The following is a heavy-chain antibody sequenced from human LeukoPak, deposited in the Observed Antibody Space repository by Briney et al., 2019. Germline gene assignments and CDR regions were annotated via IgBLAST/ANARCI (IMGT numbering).Heavy chain of an antibody. D-gene: IGHD3-22*01. V-gene: IGHV4-34*01. Sequence: PSETLSLTCGVYGGSSSGNYWSWIRQPPGKGLEWIGEINHSGRTKYNPSLKSRVTISVDTSKNQFSLKLSSVTAADTAVYYCARGGGYYYDSSGYYKIDYWGQGTLVTVSS. CDR2: INHSGRT. CDR3: ARGGGYYYDSSGYYKIDY. CDR1: GGSSSGNY. J-gene: IGHJ4*02.